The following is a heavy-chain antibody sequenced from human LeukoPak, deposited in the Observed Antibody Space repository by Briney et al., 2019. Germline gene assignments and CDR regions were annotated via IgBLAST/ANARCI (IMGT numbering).Heavy chain of an antibody. CDR3: ARGGSSGWWAFDI. Sequence: GGSLRLSCAASGFTFSSYSMDWVRQAPGKGLEWVSSISSSSSYIYYADSVKGRFTISRDNAKNSLYLQMNSLRAEDTAVYYCARGGSSGWWAFDIWGQGTMVTVSS. D-gene: IGHD6-19*01. V-gene: IGHV3-21*01. J-gene: IGHJ3*02. CDR1: GFTFSSYS. CDR2: ISSSSSYI.